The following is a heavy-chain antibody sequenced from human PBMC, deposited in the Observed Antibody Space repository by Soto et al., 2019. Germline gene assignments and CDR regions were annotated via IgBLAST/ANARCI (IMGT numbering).Heavy chain of an antibody. J-gene: IGHJ5*02. D-gene: IGHD2-2*02. CDR3: AREYHP. CDR1: GGSVSTGSYY. CDR2: IYYSGST. V-gene: IGHV4-61*01. Sequence: QVQLQESGPGLVKPSETLSLTCTVSGGSVSTGSYYWTWIRQPPGKGLEWIGHIYYSGSTNYNPSLKSRVTRSLDTSRNQFSLKLSSVTAADTAVYYCAREYHPWGQGTLVTVSS.